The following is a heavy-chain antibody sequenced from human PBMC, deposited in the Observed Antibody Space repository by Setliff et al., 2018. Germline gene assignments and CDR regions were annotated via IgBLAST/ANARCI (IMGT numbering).Heavy chain of an antibody. CDR3: ARFGGSCSSSSCYASDL. CDR1: GYTFTNYG. Sequence: ASVKVSCKASGYTFTNYGFHWVRRAPGQGLEWMAMIITSTGKTSYAQRFQGRVTVTTDTYTGTGYMELRSLRSDDTAMYFCARFGGSCSSSSCYASDLWGQGTMVTVSS. CDR2: IITSTGKT. D-gene: IGHD2-2*01. J-gene: IGHJ3*01. V-gene: IGHV1-18*01.